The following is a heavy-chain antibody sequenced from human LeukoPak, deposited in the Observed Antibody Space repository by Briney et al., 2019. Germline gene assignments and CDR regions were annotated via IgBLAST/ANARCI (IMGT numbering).Heavy chain of an antibody. CDR1: GFSFPSYW. CDR3: ARLKDHTIDY. Sequence: GESLKISCKGSGFSFPSYWIGWVRQMPGKGLEWMGIIYPGDSDTRYSPSFQGQVTISADKSISTAYLQWSSLMASGTAMYYCARLKDHTIDYWGQGTLVTVSS. CDR2: IYPGDSDT. D-gene: IGHD1-14*01. J-gene: IGHJ4*02. V-gene: IGHV5-51*01.